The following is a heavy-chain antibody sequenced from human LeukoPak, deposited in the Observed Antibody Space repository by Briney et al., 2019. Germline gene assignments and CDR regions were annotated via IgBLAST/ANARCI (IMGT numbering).Heavy chain of an antibody. CDR3: ARDAETSLAN. CDR2: IYLDGRA. J-gene: IGHJ4*02. CDR1: GFAVSSKY. Sequence: PGGSLRLSCAASGFAVSSKYMNWVRPAPGKGLEWVTVIYLDGRADYADSVKGRFTISSDNSKNTVYLQMNSLKDEDTAVYYCARDAETSLANWGQGTLVTVSP. D-gene: IGHD5-24*01. V-gene: IGHV3-66*01.